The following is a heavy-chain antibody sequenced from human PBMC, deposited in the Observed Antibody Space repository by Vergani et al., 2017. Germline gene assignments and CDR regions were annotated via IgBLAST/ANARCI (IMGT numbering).Heavy chain of an antibody. J-gene: IGHJ5*02. CDR3: AKGADRVVPAAMIWFDP. CDR2: ISSDGGST. Sequence: EVQLVASGGGLVQRGGSLRLSCEASGFTFSTYAMTWVRQAPGKGLEWVSTISSDGGSTYYADSVKGRFTISRDNSKNTLSLQMNSLTAEDTAIYYCAKGADRVVPAAMIWFDPWGQGTLVTVSS. CDR1: GFTFSTYA. V-gene: IGHV3-23*04. D-gene: IGHD2-2*01.